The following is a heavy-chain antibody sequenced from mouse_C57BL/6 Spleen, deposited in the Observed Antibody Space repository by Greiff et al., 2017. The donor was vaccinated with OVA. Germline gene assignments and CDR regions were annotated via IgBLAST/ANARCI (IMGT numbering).Heavy chain of an antibody. CDR3: ARRDVDSSGPGYFDD. D-gene: IGHD3-2*02. J-gene: IGHJ2*01. V-gene: IGHV1-50*01. Sequence: VQLQQPGAELVKPGASVKLSCKASGYTFTSYWMQWVKQRPGQGLEWIGEIDPSDSYTNYNQKFKGKATLTVDTSSSTAYMQLSSLTSEDSAVYYCARRDVDSSGPGYFDDWGKGTTLTVSS. CDR2: IDPSDSYT. CDR1: GYTFTSYW.